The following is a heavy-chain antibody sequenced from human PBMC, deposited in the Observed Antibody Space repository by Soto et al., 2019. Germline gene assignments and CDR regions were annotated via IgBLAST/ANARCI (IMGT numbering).Heavy chain of an antibody. CDR3: ARTSFLDYYDSSGHDY. CDR1: GGTFSSYT. CDR2: IIPILGIA. D-gene: IGHD3-22*01. J-gene: IGHJ4*02. V-gene: IGHV1-69*02. Sequence: QVQLVQSGAEVKKPGSSVKVSCKASGGTFSSYTISWVRQAPGQGLEWMGRIIPILGIANYAQKFQGRVTITADKSTGTAYMELSSLRSEDTAVYYCARTSFLDYYDSSGHDYWGQGTLVTVSS.